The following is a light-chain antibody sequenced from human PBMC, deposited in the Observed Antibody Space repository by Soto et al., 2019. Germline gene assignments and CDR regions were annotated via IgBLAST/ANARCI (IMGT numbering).Light chain of an antibody. J-gene: IGLJ3*02. CDR2: GNN. CDR3: AAWHDSLNGWV. CDR1: TSIFGSNP. Sequence: QSVLTQPPSASGTPGQRVTISCSGSTSIFGSNPVNWYQQLPGTAPKVLIYGNNQRPSGVPDRFSGSKSGTSASLAISGLQSEDEADYYCAAWHDSLNGWVFGGGTKLTVL. V-gene: IGLV1-44*01.